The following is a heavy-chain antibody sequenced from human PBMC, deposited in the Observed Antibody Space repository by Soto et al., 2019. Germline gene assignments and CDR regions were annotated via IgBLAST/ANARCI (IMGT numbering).Heavy chain of an antibody. CDR2: IIPILGIA. D-gene: IGHD5-12*01. CDR3: ARASHVDIVATIGSAFDI. J-gene: IGHJ3*02. V-gene: IGHV1-69*02. Sequence: GASVKVSCKASVGTFSSYTISWVRQAPGQRLEWMGRIIPILGIANYAQKFQGRVTITADKSTSTAYMELSSLRSEDTAVYYCARASHVDIVATIGSAFDIWGQGTMVTVSS. CDR1: VGTFSSYT.